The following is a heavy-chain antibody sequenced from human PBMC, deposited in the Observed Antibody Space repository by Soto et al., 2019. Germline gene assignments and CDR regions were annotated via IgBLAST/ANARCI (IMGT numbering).Heavy chain of an antibody. CDR3: AIASVRTGTFNI. V-gene: IGHV1-69*15. J-gene: IGHJ3*02. CDR2: IIPISGTA. D-gene: IGHD3-9*01. CDR1: GGTFTSYA. Sequence: QVQLVQSGAEVKKPGSSVKVSCKASGGTFTSYAINWVRQAPGQGLEWMGRIIPISGTANHAQKFQGKVTTTADESTSTAYMKLSSLRSEDTAVYYCAIASVRTGTFNIWGQGTMVTVSS.